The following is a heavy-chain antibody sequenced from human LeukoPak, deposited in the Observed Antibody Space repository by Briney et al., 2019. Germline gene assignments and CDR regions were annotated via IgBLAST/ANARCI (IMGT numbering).Heavy chain of an antibody. CDR2: IIPIFGTA. J-gene: IGHJ5*02. CDR3: ARVTDYYDSSGYYYWFDP. Sequence: ASVKVSCKASGGTFSGYAISWVRQAPGQGLEWMGGIIPIFGTANYAQKFQGRVTITTDESTSTAYMELSSLRSEDTAVYYCARVTDYYDSSGYYYWFDPWGQGTLVTVSS. CDR1: GGTFSGYA. D-gene: IGHD3-22*01. V-gene: IGHV1-69*05.